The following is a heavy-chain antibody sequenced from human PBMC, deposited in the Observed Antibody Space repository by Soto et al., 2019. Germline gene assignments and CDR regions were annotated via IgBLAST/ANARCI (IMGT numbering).Heavy chain of an antibody. CDR3: ARARRYYDSSATGPFFAY. Sequence: PSDTLSLTCTVSGGSISAYYWSWIRQPPGKGLEWIGYIYYSGNTNYNPSLKSRVTISVDTSKNQFSLKLSSVTAADTAVYYCARARRYYDSSATGPFFAYWGQGTLVTVPA. CDR2: IYYSGNT. CDR1: GGSISAYY. V-gene: IGHV4-59*12. D-gene: IGHD3-22*01. J-gene: IGHJ4*02.